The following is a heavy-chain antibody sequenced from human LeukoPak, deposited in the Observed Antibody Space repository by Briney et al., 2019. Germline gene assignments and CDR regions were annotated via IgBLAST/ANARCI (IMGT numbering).Heavy chain of an antibody. J-gene: IGHJ6*02. D-gene: IGHD3-9*01. CDR3: ARVSDILTGYSGMDV. CDR1: GFTFSSYG. Sequence: PGGSLRLSCAASGFTFSSYGMHWVRQAPGKGLEWVAVIWYDGSNKYYADSVKGRFTISRDNSKNTLYLQMNSLRAEDTAVYYCARVSDILTGYSGMDVWGQGTTVTVSS. CDR2: IWYDGSNK. V-gene: IGHV3-33*01.